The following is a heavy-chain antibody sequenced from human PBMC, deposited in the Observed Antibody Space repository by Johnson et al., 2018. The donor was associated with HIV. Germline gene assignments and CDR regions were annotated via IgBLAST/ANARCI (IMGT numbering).Heavy chain of an antibody. CDR3: ARDKWATNWVGAFDI. D-gene: IGHD1-1*01. Sequence: VQLVESGGGVVQPGRSLRLSCAASGFTFSSYWMHWVRQAPGKGLVWVSGINWNGGSTGYSDSVKGRFTISRDNANNSLYLQMNSLRAEDTAFYYCARDKWATNWVGAFDIWGQGTMVTVSS. V-gene: IGHV3-20*04. CDR2: INWNGGST. J-gene: IGHJ3*02. CDR1: GFTFSSYW.